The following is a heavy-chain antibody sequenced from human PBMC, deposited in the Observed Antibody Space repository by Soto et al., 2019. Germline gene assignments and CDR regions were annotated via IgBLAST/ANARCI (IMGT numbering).Heavy chain of an antibody. CDR3: ARVAYPFDYYYARDV. CDR1: GDSISSGNKY. D-gene: IGHD3-16*01. Sequence: QVQLRESGPGLVMPSQTLSLTCTVSGDSISSGNKYWSWIRQPPGKGLEWIGYIFSSGTTYYNPALKSRLSVSIDASPNQFSLMLSSLTDADTAVYFCARVAYPFDYYYARDVWGQGTTVTVAS. J-gene: IGHJ6*02. CDR2: IFSSGTT. V-gene: IGHV4-30-4*01.